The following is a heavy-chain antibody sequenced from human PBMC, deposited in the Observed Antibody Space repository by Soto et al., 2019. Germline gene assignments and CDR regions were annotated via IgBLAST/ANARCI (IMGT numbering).Heavy chain of an antibody. Sequence: GGSLRLSCAASGFTFSRFSMHWVRQAPGKGLAWVAVISYDGSNTHYAESVKGRFNISRDDSKNTVYLQMNNLRGEDSAVYYCARDHGMFLSYYYYGMDVWGQGTAVTVSS. J-gene: IGHJ6*02. CDR3: ARDHGMFLSYYYYGMDV. V-gene: IGHV3-30-3*01. CDR1: GFTFSRFS. CDR2: ISYDGSNT. D-gene: IGHD3-10*02.